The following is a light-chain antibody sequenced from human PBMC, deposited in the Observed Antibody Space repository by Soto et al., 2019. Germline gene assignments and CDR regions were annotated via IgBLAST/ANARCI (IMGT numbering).Light chain of an antibody. Sequence: QSVLTQPPSVSGAPGQRVTISCTGSSSNIGAGYDIHWYQQLPGTAPKLLINSNNNRPSGAPDRFSGSKSGTSAYLAITGLQAEDEADYYCQSHDSSLSGSVFGTGTKVNVL. J-gene: IGLJ1*01. V-gene: IGLV1-40*01. CDR1: SSNIGAGYD. CDR2: SNN. CDR3: QSHDSSLSGSV.